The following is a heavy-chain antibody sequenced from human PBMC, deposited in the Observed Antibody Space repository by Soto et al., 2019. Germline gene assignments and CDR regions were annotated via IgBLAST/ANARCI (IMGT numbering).Heavy chain of an antibody. J-gene: IGHJ4*02. Sequence: QVQLVQSGAEVKKPGASVKVSCKASGYTFTSYAMHWVRQAPGQRLEWMGWINAGNGNTKYSQKFQGIVTITRDTSASTAYMELSSLRSEDTAVYYCARDRGIAAAFSFDYWGQGTLVTVSS. CDR3: ARDRGIAAAFSFDY. CDR2: INAGNGNT. CDR1: GYTFTSYA. V-gene: IGHV1-3*01. D-gene: IGHD6-13*01.